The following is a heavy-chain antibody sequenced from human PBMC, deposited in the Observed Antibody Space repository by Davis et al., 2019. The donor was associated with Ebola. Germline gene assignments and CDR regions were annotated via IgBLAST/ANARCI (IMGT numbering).Heavy chain of an antibody. J-gene: IGHJ4*02. Sequence: PSETLSLTCTVSGGSISSSSYYWGWIRQPPGKGLEWIGYIYYSGSTYYNPSLKSRVTISVDTSKNQFSLKLSSVTAADTAVYYCAISYSNCDYWGQGTLVTVSS. D-gene: IGHD4-11*01. CDR1: GGSISSSSYY. V-gene: IGHV4-31*03. CDR2: IYYSGST. CDR3: AISYSNCDY.